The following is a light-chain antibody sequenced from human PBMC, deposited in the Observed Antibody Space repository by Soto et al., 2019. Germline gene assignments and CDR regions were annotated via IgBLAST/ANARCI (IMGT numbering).Light chain of an antibody. V-gene: IGLV2-23*01. CDR1: SSDVGSYNL. CDR2: EGS. J-gene: IGLJ2*01. CDR3: CSYAGSSTVV. Sequence: QSVLTQPASVSGSPGQSITVSCTGTSSDVGSYNLVCWYQQHPGKAPKLMIYEGSKRPSGVSNRFSGSKSGNTASLTISGLQAEDEADYYCCSYAGSSTVVFGGGTKLTVL.